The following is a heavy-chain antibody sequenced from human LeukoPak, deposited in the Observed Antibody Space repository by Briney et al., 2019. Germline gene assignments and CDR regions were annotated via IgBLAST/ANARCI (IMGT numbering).Heavy chain of an antibody. CDR1: GGSFSGYY. J-gene: IGHJ6*04. CDR3: ARGRRYYYGMDV. V-gene: IGHV4-34*01. CDR2: INHSGST. Sequence: SETLSLTCAVYGGSFSGYYWSWIRQPPGKGLEWIGEINHSGSTNYNPSLKSRVTISVDTSKNQFSLKLSSVTAADTAVYYCARGRRYYYGMDVWGKGTTATVSS.